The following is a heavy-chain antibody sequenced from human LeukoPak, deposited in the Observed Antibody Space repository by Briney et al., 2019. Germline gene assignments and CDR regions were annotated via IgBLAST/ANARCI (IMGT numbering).Heavy chain of an antibody. CDR2: IYYSGST. V-gene: IGHV4-61*01. CDR1: GGSVSSGSYY. D-gene: IGHD2-2*01. CDR3: AREDGTRFDY. J-gene: IGHJ4*02. Sequence: SETLSLTCTVSGGSVSSGSYYWSWIRQPPGKGLEWIGYIYYSGSTNYNPSLKSRVTISVDTSKNQFSLRLSSVTAADTAVYYCAREDGTRFDYWGQGTLVTVSS.